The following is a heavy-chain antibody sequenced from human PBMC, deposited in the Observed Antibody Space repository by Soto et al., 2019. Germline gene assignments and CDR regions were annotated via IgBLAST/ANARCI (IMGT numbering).Heavy chain of an antibody. Sequence: LRLSCAASGFTFSTYTMNWARRASGKGLEWVSSITPTSRFIYYADSVRGRFTISRDDAESSLYLHMNSLRAEDAAVYYCTRTPPAPPGRRDYFSGMDVWGQGTTVTVSS. CDR1: GFTFSTYT. CDR3: TRTPPAPPGRRDYFSGMDV. V-gene: IGHV3-21*01. J-gene: IGHJ6*02. CDR2: ITPTSRFI. D-gene: IGHD6-13*01.